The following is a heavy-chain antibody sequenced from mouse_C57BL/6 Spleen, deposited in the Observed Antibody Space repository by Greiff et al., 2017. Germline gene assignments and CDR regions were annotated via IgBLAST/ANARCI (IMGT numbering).Heavy chain of an antibody. CDR2: ISSGSSTI. Sequence: EVMLVESGGGLVKPGGSLKLSCAASGFTFSDYGMHWVRQAPEKGLEWVAYISSGSSTIYYADTVKGRFTISRDNAKNTLFLQMTSLRSEDTAMYYGARPGGSPWYFDVWGTGTTVTVSS. D-gene: IGHD1-1*02. V-gene: IGHV5-17*01. CDR1: GFTFSDYG. J-gene: IGHJ1*03. CDR3: ARPGGSPWYFDV.